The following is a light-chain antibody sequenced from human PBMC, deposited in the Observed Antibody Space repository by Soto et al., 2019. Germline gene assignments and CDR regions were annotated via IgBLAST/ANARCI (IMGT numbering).Light chain of an antibody. J-gene: IGLJ1*01. V-gene: IGLV1-44*01. Sequence: QSAVTQPPSASGTPGQRVTISCSGSSSNIGSNNVNWYQHLPGTAPKLLIYSNDQRPSRVPDRFSGSKSGTSASLAISGLQSEDEADYYCAAWDDSLNGYVFGTGTKVTVL. CDR3: AAWDDSLNGYV. CDR1: SSNIGSNN. CDR2: SND.